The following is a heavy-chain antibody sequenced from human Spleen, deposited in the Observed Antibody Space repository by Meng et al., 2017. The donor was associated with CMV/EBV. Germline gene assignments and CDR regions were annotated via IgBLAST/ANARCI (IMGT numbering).Heavy chain of an antibody. J-gene: IGHJ5*02. Sequence: QVQLVQTRAGAKKPGASVKVSCKASGYTFTSYYMHWVRQAPGQGLEWMGWINPNSGGTNYAQKFQGRVTMTRDTSISTAYMELSRLRSDDTAVYYCATNTYCSSTSCYDWFDPWGQGTLVTVSS. CDR1: GYTFTSYY. CDR2: INPNSGGT. D-gene: IGHD2-2*01. V-gene: IGHV1-2*02. CDR3: ATNTYCSSTSCYDWFDP.